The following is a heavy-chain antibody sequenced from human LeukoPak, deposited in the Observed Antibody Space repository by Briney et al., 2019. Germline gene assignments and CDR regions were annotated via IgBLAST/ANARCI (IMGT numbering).Heavy chain of an antibody. D-gene: IGHD2-15*01. V-gene: IGHV6-1*01. J-gene: IGHJ3*02. Sequence: SQTLSLTCAISGDSVSSNSAAWNWIGQSPSRGLEWLGRTYYRSKWYNDYAVSVKSRITINPDTSKNQFSLQLNSVTPEDTAVYYCARAPKYCSGGSCYPGDAFDIWGQGTMVTVSS. CDR1: GDSVSSNSAA. CDR2: TYYRSKWYN. CDR3: ARAPKYCSGGSCYPGDAFDI.